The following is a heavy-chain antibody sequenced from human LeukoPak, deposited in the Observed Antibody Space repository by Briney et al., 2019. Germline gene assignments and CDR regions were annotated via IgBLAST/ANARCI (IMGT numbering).Heavy chain of an antibody. J-gene: IGHJ4*02. V-gene: IGHV3-11*04. CDR2: ISSSGSTI. D-gene: IGHD4-17*01. Sequence: GGSLRLSCAASGFTFSDYYMSWIRQAPGKGLEWVSYISSSGSTIYYADSVKGRFTISRDNAKNSLYLQMNSLRAEDTAVYYCARDVAAADYGDYVVSVWVDYWGQGTLVTVSS. CDR3: ARDVAAADYGDYVVSVWVDY. CDR1: GFTFSDYY.